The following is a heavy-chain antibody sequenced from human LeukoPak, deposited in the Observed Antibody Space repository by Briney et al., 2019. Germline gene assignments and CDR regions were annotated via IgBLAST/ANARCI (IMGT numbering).Heavy chain of an antibody. J-gene: IGHJ4*02. CDR3: AKVRLSGSGSYKAFDY. V-gene: IGHV3-23*01. CDR2: ISGSGGST. D-gene: IGHD3-10*01. Sequence: GGSLRLSCAASGFTFSSYAITWVRQAPGKGLEWVSGISGSGGSTYYADSLKGRFTVSRDNSKNTLYLQMNSLRAEDTAVYYCAKVRLSGSGSYKAFDYWGQGTLVTVSS. CDR1: GFTFSSYA.